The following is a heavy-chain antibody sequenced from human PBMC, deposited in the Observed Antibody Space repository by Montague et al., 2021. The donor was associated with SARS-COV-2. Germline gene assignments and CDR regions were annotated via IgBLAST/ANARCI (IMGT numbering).Heavy chain of an antibody. Sequence: TLSLTCSVSGGSISTGSYPWSWILPPPGKGLAWIVYIFPGGSTYYNASLQSRLTISIDNSKNQLSLRLTSITAADTAVYFCARGGADFGGYGWLDPWGQGILVTVS. CDR2: IFPGGST. CDR1: GGSISTGSYP. D-gene: IGHD4-17*01. V-gene: IGHV4-30-2*01. J-gene: IGHJ5*02. CDR3: ARGGADFGGYGWLDP.